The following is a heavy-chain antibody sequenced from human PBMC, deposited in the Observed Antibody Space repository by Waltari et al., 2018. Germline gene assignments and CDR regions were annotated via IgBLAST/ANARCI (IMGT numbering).Heavy chain of an antibody. CDR3: ATDRLHYYDSSGYYYAPFDY. V-gene: IGHV1-69-2*01. Sequence: EVQLVQSGAEVKKPGATVKISCKASGYTFTDYYMHWVQQAPGKGLEWMGRVDPEDGETIYAEKFQGRVTITADTSTDTAYMELSSLRSEDTAVYYCATDRLHYYDSSGYYYAPFDYWGQGTLVTVSS. D-gene: IGHD3-22*01. CDR1: GYTFTDYY. CDR2: VDPEDGET. J-gene: IGHJ4*02.